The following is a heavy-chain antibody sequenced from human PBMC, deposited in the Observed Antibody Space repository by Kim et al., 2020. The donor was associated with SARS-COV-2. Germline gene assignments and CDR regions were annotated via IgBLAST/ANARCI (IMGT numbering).Heavy chain of an antibody. CDR1: GGSFSGYY. V-gene: IGHV4-34*01. J-gene: IGHJ2*01. CDR2: INHSGST. D-gene: IGHD6-13*01. Sequence: SETLSLTCAVYGGSFSGYYWSWIRQPPGKGLEWIGEINHSGSTNYNPSLKSRVTISVDTSKNQFSRKMRTVTAADTAVYYCARGAASNDWYFDLWGRGTL. CDR3: ARGAASNDWYFDL.